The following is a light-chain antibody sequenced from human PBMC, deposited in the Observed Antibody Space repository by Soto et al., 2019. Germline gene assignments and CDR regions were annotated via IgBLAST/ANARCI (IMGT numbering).Light chain of an antibody. V-gene: IGKV3D-15*01. J-gene: IGKJ2*01. CDR3: QQYSNWRYT. CDR1: QTISTS. CDR2: DAS. Sequence: DIVVTQSPDSLAVSLGERATLSCRASQTISTSLAWYQQKPGQAPRLLIYDASARATGIPGRFSGSGSGTEFTLTISGLQSDDFAVYYCQQYSNWRYTFGQGTRLEIK.